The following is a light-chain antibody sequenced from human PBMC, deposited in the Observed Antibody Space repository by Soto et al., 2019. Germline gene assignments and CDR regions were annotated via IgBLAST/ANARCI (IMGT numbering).Light chain of an antibody. J-gene: IGLJ3*02. CDR3: ASWDFSLNAWV. V-gene: IGLV1-44*01. CDR2: TFA. CDR1: SSNIGRNA. Sequence: QSVLTQPPSASGTPGQRVTISCSGRSSNIGRNAVNWYQQLPGTAPKLLIYTFAQRPSGGPDRFSGSKSGTSASLAIGGLQSEDEADYYCASWDFSLNAWVFGGGTELTVL.